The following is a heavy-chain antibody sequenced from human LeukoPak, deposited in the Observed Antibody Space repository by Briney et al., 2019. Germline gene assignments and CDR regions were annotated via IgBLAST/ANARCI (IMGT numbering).Heavy chain of an antibody. CDR1: GGSISSYY. Sequence: PSETLPLTCTVSGGSISSYYWSWIRQPPGKGLEWIGYIYYSGSTNYNPSLKSRVTISVDTSKNQFSLKLSSVTAADTAVYYCASIDDSSGYRLGYWGQGTLVTVSS. J-gene: IGHJ4*02. D-gene: IGHD3-22*01. V-gene: IGHV4-59*01. CDR3: ASIDDSSGYRLGY. CDR2: IYYSGST.